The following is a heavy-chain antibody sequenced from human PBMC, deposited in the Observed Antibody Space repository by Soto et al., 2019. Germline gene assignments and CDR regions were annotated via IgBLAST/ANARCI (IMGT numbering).Heavy chain of an antibody. CDR3: ARDNSSSWTQPVYYYYGMDV. CDR1: GGTFSSYA. Sequence: QVQLVQSGAEVKKPGSSVKVSCKASGGTFSSYAISWVRQAPGQGLEWMGGIIPIFGTANYAQKFQGRVTITADESTSTDYMELSSLRSEDTAVYYCARDNSSSWTQPVYYYYGMDVWGQGTTVTVSS. V-gene: IGHV1-69*12. D-gene: IGHD6-13*01. J-gene: IGHJ6*02. CDR2: IIPIFGTA.